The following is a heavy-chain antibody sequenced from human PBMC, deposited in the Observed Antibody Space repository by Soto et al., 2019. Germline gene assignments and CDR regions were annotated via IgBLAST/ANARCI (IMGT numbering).Heavy chain of an antibody. CDR1: GYTLTGYY. D-gene: IGHD5-18*01. CDR3: ARGYGYNLSDFDY. J-gene: IGHJ4*02. V-gene: IGHV1-2*04. CDR2: INPNSGGT. Sequence: ASVKVSCKASGYTLTGYYMHWVRQAPGQGLEWMGWINPNSGGTNYAQKFQGWVTMTRGTSISTAYMELSRLRSDDTAVYYCARGYGYNLSDFDYWGQGTLVTVSS.